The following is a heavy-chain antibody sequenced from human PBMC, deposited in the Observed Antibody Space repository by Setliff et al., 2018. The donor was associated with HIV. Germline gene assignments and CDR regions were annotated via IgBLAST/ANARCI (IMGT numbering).Heavy chain of an antibody. Sequence: SETLSLTCAGFGGSFSGYYWTWIRQPPGKGLEWIGEINHSGSTDYNPSLKSRVTISVDTSKRQFSLKLSSVTAADTAVYYCARHCSGGTCYGPDAENFLHWGQGTLVTVSS. CDR3: ARHCSGGTCYGPDAENFLH. CDR1: GGSFSGYY. CDR2: INHSGST. J-gene: IGHJ1*01. V-gene: IGHV4-34*01. D-gene: IGHD2-15*01.